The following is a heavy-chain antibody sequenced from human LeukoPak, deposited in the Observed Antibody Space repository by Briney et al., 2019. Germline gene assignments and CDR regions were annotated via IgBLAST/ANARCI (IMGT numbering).Heavy chain of an antibody. D-gene: IGHD1-26*01. Sequence: PSETLSLTCTVSGGSISRYYWSWIRQPPGKGLEWIGYIYYSGTTDYNPSLKSRVTISVDTSNNQFSLKVSSVTAADTAVYYCARSSGADRSFDYWGQGTLVPVSS. CDR1: GGSISRYY. V-gene: IGHV4-59*01. CDR2: IYYSGTT. J-gene: IGHJ4*02. CDR3: ARSSGADRSFDY.